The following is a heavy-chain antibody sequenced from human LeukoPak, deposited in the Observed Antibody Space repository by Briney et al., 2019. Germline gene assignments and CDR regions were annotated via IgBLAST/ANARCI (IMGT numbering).Heavy chain of an antibody. CDR1: GGXIITTNC. D-gene: IGHD3-22*01. Sequence: SETLSLTCAVSGGXIITTNCWSWVRQPPGKDLEWIGSIYYSGTTYYNPSLKSRVTISVDTSRNQFSLKLSSVTAADTAVFHCARHSRSYYDSTGYYYGSHAFDIWGQGTMVTVSS. CDR3: ARHSRSYYDSTGYYYGSHAFDI. V-gene: IGHV4-39*01. CDR2: IYYSGTT. J-gene: IGHJ3*02.